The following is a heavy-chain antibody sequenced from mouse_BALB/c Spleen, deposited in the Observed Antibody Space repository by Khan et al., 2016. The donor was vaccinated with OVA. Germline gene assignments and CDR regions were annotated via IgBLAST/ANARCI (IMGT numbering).Heavy chain of an antibody. CDR3: ARAGYGGFAY. Sequence: EVELVESGGGFVKPGGSLKLSCAASGFTFSDYYMYWVRQTPEKRLEWVATISDGGSYTYYPDSVKGRFTISRDNAKNNLYLQMSSLKSEDTAMYYCARAGYGGFAYWGQGTLVTVSA. V-gene: IGHV5-4*02. J-gene: IGHJ3*01. D-gene: IGHD1-1*02. CDR2: ISDGGSYT. CDR1: GFTFSDYY.